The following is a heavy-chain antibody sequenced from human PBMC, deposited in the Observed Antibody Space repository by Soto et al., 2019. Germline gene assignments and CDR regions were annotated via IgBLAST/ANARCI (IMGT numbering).Heavy chain of an antibody. V-gene: IGHV5-51*01. D-gene: IGHD1-7*01. CDR2: IYPGDSDT. CDR3: ARRHNWNSGRTNHFDY. CDR1: GYSFTSYW. Sequence: PGESLKISCKGSGYSFTSYWIGWVRQMPGKGLEWMGIIYPGDSDTRYSPSFQGQVTISADKSISTAYLQWSSLKASDTAMYYCARRHNWNSGRTNHFDYWGQGTLVTVSS. J-gene: IGHJ4*02.